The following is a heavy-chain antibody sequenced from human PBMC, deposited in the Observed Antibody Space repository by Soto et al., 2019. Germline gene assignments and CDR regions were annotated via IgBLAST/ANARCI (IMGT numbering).Heavy chain of an antibody. D-gene: IGHD3-3*01. CDR3: AREATYYDFWSGYRNWFDP. CDR1: GVSSSSYY. CDR2: IYYSGST. J-gene: IGHJ5*02. Sequence: SDTLSLTCPLSGVSSSSYYWSWLRPPPGKGLEWIGYIYYSGSTNYNPSLKSRVTISVDTSKNQFSLKPSSVTAADTAVYYCAREATYYDFWSGYRNWFDPWGQGTLVTVS. V-gene: IGHV4-59*01.